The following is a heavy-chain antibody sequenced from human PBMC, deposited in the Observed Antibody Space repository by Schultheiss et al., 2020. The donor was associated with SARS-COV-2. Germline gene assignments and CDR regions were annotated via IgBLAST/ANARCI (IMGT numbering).Heavy chain of an antibody. CDR2: IYYSGST. CDR1: GGSISSYY. V-gene: IGHV4-59*01. CDR3: ARADYGDYRFDY. Sequence: SETLSLTCTVSGGSISSYYWSWIRQPPGKGLEWIGYIYYSGSTNYNPSLKSRVTISVDTSKNQFSLKLSSVTAADTAVYYCARADYGDYRFDYWGQGTLVTVSS. D-gene: IGHD4-17*01. J-gene: IGHJ4*02.